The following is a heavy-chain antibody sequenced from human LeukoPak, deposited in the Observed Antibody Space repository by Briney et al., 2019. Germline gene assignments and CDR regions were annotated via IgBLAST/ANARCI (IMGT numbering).Heavy chain of an antibody. CDR2: MNPNSGNT. J-gene: IGHJ3*02. CDR3: ATTVVPAADAFDI. V-gene: IGHV1-8*01. D-gene: IGHD2-2*01. Sequence: ASVKVSCKASGYTFTSYDINWVRQATGQGLEWMGWMNPNSGNTGYAQKFQGRVTMTRNTSISTAYMELSSLRSEDTAVYYCATTVVPAADAFDIWGQGTMVTVSS. CDR1: GYTFTSYD.